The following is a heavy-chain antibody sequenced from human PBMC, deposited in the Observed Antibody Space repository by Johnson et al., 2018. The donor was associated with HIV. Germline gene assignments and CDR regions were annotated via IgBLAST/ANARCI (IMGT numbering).Heavy chain of an antibody. D-gene: IGHD1-1*01. CDR3: ARAYNYPI. J-gene: IGHJ3*02. Sequence: QMLLVESGGGVVQPGRSPRLSCAASGFTFSYYGIHWVRQAPGKGLEWVAVISFDGSNKDYADSVKGRFTISRDNSKNTLYLQMNSLRTEDTAVYYCARAYNYPIWGQGTMLTVSS. CDR2: ISFDGSNK. CDR1: GFTFSYYG. V-gene: IGHV3-30-3*01.